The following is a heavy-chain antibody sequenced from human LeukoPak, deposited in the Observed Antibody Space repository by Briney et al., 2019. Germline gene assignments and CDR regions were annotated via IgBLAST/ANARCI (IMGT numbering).Heavy chain of an antibody. V-gene: IGHV4-4*02. D-gene: IGHD6-13*01. CDR2: IYHSGSP. J-gene: IGHJ4*02. CDR3: ARVGPGYSTSWLDY. CDR1: GGSISSSNW. Sequence: TTSETLSLTCAVSGGSISSSNWWSWVRQPPGKGLEWIGEIYHSGSPSYNPSLKSRVTISVGKSKNQFSLKLNSVAAADTAIYYCARVGPGYSTSWLDYWGQGTLVTVSS.